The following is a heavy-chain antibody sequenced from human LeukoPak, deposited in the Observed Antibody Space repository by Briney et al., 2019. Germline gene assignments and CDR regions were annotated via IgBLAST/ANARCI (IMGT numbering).Heavy chain of an antibody. CDR2: IKEDGSLK. CDR1: GFGFSNFW. V-gene: IGHV3-7*01. Sequence: PGGSLRLSCAASGFGFSNFWMSWVRQAPGKGPEWVANIKEDGSLKNYVDSVEGRFTISRDNAKNSLYLQMNSLRAEDTAVYYCARIITMVRGVIRDDAFDIWGQGTMVTVSS. J-gene: IGHJ3*02. CDR3: ARIITMVRGVIRDDAFDI. D-gene: IGHD3-10*01.